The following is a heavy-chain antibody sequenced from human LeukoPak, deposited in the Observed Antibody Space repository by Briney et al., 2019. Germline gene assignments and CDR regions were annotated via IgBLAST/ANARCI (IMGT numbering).Heavy chain of an antibody. CDR3: ARHPTPYSSSWYAGY. V-gene: IGHV5-51*01. J-gene: IGHJ4*02. Sequence: GESLKISCEGSGYTFTSYWIGWVRQMPGKGLEWMGIIYPGDSDTRYSPSFQGQVTISADKSISTAYLQWSSLKASDTAMYYCARHPTPYSSSWYAGYWGQGTLVTVSS. D-gene: IGHD6-13*01. CDR2: IYPGDSDT. CDR1: GYTFTSYW.